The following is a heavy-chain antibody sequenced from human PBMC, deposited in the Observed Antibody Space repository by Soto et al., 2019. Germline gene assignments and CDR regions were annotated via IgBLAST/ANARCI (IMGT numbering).Heavy chain of an antibody. CDR2: ISVSVGST. D-gene: IGHD6-19*01. CDR1: GFTFSSYA. J-gene: IGHJ4*02. V-gene: IGHV3-23*01. CDR3: AKVERAVAGIID. Sequence: EVQLLESGGGLVQPGGSLRLSCAASGFTFSSYAMSWVRQAPGEGLDWVLAISVSVGSTYYAGSVKGRFTISRDNSKNTLYLQMNSLRAEDTAVYYCAKVERAVAGIIDWGQGTLVTVSS.